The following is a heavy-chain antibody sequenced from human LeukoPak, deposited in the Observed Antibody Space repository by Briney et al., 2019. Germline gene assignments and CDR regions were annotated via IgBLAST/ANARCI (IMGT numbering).Heavy chain of an antibody. V-gene: IGHV4-31*03. D-gene: IGHD3-10*01. CDR2: IYYSGST. Sequence: SQTLSLTCTASGGSISSGGYYWSWIRQHPGKGLEWIGYIYYSGSTYYNPSLKSRVTISVDTSKNQFSLKLSSVTAADTAVYYCARGDTMVRGVIFYGMDVWGQGTTVTVSS. CDR1: GGSISSGGYY. CDR3: ARGDTMVRGVIFYGMDV. J-gene: IGHJ6*02.